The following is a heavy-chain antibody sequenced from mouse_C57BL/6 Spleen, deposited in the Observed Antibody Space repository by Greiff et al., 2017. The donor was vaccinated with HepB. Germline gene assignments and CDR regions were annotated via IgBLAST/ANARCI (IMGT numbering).Heavy chain of an antibody. Sequence: VQLQQSGAELVRPGASVKLSCTASGFNIKDDYMHWVKQRPEQGLEWIGWIDPENGDTEYASKFQGKATITADTSSNTAYLQLSSLTSEDTAVYYCTTMGLGRYFDYWGQGTTLTVSS. CDR1: GFNIKDDY. D-gene: IGHD4-1*01. CDR2: IDPENGDT. J-gene: IGHJ2*01. CDR3: TTMGLGRYFDY. V-gene: IGHV14-4*01.